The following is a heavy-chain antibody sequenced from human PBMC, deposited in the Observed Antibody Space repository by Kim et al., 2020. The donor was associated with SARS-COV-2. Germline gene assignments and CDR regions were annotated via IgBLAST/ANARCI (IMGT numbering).Heavy chain of an antibody. D-gene: IGHD2-15*01. CDR3: AKGPSRLVAATPHLDY. Sequence: SVKGRFTSSRDNSKNTLYLQMNSLRAEDTAVYYCAKGPSRLVAATPHLDYWGQGTLVTVSS. J-gene: IGHJ4*02. V-gene: IGHV3-23*01.